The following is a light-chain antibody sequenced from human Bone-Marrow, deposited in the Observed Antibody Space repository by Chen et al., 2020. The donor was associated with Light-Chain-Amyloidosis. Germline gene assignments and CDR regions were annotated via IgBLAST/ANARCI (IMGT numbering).Light chain of an antibody. Sequence: SYELTQPPSGSVSPGQTDRITCSGDDLPTKYAYWYQQKPGQAPVLVIHRDPERPSGISERFSGSSSGTTATLTISGVQAEDEADYHCQSADSSGTYEVIFGGGTKLTVL. CDR1: DLPTKY. J-gene: IGLJ2*01. CDR3: QSADSSGTYEVI. CDR2: RDP. V-gene: IGLV3-25*03.